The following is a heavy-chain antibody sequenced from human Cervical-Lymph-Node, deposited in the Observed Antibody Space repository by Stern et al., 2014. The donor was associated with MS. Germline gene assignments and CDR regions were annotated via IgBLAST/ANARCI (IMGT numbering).Heavy chain of an antibody. CDR3: ARFRGLGVTEFDF. V-gene: IGHV5-51*01. J-gene: IGHJ4*02. D-gene: IGHD2-21*02. Sequence: EVQLVESGAEVKKAGDSLQISCKGSGYIFTTYWVVWVRQMPGRGLEWMGIIYPGDSDTRYSPAFQGQVPISADNSVNTAYLQWSSLKTSDTAIYYCARFRGLGVTEFDFWGQGTLVTVSS. CDR1: GYIFTTYW. CDR2: IYPGDSDT.